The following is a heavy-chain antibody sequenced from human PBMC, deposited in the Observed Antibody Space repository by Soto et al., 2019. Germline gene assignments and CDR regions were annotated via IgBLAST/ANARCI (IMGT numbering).Heavy chain of an antibody. CDR1: GFTFSSYG. Sequence: QVQLVESGGGVVQPGRSLRLSCAASGFTFSSYGMHWVRQAPGKGLEWVAVIWYDGSNKYYADSVKGRFTISRDNSKNTLYLQMNSLRAEDTAVYYCARGGQYDFWSPHYYYGMDVWGQGTTVTVSS. CDR2: IWYDGSNK. D-gene: IGHD3-3*01. V-gene: IGHV3-33*01. J-gene: IGHJ6*02. CDR3: ARGGQYDFWSPHYYYGMDV.